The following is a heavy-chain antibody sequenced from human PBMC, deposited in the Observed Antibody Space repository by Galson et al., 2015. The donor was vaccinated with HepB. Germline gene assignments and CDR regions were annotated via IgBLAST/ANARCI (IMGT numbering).Heavy chain of an antibody. J-gene: IGHJ6*02. V-gene: IGHV1-3*01. D-gene: IGHD4-23*01. CDR3: ARDLNGRWQRISYYYDYGMDG. CDR1: GYTFTAYA. CDR2: INPGNVNT. Sequence: SVKVSCKASGYTFTAYAIHWVRQAPGQRLEWMGWINPGNVNTEYSQKFQGRLTITRDTSASTAYMELRSLRSEDTAVYYCARDLNGRWQRISYYYDYGMDGWGQGTTVIVSS.